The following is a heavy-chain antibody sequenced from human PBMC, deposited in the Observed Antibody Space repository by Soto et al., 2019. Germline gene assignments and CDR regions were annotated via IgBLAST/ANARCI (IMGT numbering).Heavy chain of an antibody. V-gene: IGHV1-69*02. D-gene: IGHD1-1*01. Sequence: QVQLVQSGAEVKKPGSSVKVSCKASGGTFSSYTISWVRQAPVQGHEWMGRIIPNRGIANYAEKFQGRVTMTADKSTSTAYVELSSLRCEDTAVYYCVRGAGRTGWAFDTWGQGTMVTVSS. CDR2: IIPNRGIA. CDR1: GGTFSSYT. CDR3: VRGAGRTGWAFDT. J-gene: IGHJ3*02.